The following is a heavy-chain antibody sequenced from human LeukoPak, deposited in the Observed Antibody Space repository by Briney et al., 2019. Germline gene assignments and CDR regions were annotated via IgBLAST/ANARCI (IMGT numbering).Heavy chain of an antibody. D-gene: IGHD3-22*01. CDR1: GGSVRSDSYY. CDR3: VREAATDYYDSSGYYRQTEVFDA. CDR2: VYYSGST. V-gene: IGHV4-61*01. Sequence: SETLSLTCTVSGGSVRSDSYYWSWIRQPPGKGLEWIGYVYYSGSTNYNPSLKSRVTISVDTSKNQFSLKLRSVTAADTAVYYCVREAATDYYDSSGYYRQTEVFDAWGQGAMVTVSS. J-gene: IGHJ3*01.